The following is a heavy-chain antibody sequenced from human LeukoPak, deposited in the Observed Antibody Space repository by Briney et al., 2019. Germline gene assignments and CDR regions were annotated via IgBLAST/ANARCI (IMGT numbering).Heavy chain of an antibody. D-gene: IGHD3-10*01. J-gene: IGHJ6*02. CDR3: ARPRGVYYYYGMDV. V-gene: IGHV3-48*04. CDR1: GFTFSSYS. Sequence: GGSLRLSCAASGFTFSSYSMTWVRQAPGKGLEWVSYISSSGSTIYYADSVKGRFTISRDNAKNSLYLQMNSLRAEDTAVYYCARPRGVYYYYGMDVWGQGTTVTVSS. CDR2: ISSSGSTI.